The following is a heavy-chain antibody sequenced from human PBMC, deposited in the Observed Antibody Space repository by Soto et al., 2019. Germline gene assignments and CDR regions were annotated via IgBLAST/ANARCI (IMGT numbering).Heavy chain of an antibody. CDR1: GFTASPNY. CDR2: FYSGART. V-gene: IGHV3-53*03. J-gene: IGHJ6*02. D-gene: IGHD3-16*02. Sequence: PGGSLRLSCETSGFTASPNYMTWVRQAPGKGLEWVAIFYSGARTYYRDSVKGRFTISRDRSKSTLFLQMNNLTAEDTAVYFCASDLSPYYYYALDVWGQGTTVTVSS. CDR3: ASDLSPYYYYALDV.